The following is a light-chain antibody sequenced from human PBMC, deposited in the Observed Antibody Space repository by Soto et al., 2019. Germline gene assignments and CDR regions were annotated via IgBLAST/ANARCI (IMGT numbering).Light chain of an antibody. CDR2: AAS. V-gene: IGKV1-39*01. Sequence: DIQMTQSPSSLSASVGDRVTITCRASQTITSYLNWYQQKPGKAPKLLVYAASTLLSGVPARFSGGGSGTDFTLIIDSLQPEDFATYYCQQSYSSPWTFGQGTQVEVK. CDR3: QQSYSSPWT. CDR1: QTITSY. J-gene: IGKJ1*01.